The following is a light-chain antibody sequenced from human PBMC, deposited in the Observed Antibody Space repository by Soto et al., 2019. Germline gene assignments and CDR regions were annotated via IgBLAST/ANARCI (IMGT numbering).Light chain of an antibody. J-gene: IGKJ1*01. V-gene: IGKV1-39*01. CDR2: AAS. CDR3: QQGYSNPWT. Sequence: DIQMTQSPSSLSASVGDRVTITCRASQSVNTYLHWYQQKAGQAAKPLIYAASNVLSGVPSRFSGRGPGTDFTHTVESPQPEDVATYYCQQGYSNPWTFGQGTTVDIK. CDR1: QSVNTY.